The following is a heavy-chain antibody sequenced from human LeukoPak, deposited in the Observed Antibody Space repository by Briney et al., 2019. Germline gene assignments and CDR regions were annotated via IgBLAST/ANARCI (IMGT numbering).Heavy chain of an antibody. D-gene: IGHD3-9*01. V-gene: IGHV1-2*02. CDR3: ARDNGYLTG. CDR1: GYIFTGYY. Sequence: ASVKVSCKASGYIFTGYYMHWVRQAPGQGLEWMGWINPNSGDTNYAQKFQGRVTMTRDTSISTAYMELSRLRSDDTAVYYCARDNGYLTGWGQGTLVTVSS. CDR2: INPNSGDT. J-gene: IGHJ4*02.